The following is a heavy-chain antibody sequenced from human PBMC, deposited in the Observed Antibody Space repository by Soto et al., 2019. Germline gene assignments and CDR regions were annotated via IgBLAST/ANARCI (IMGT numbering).Heavy chain of an antibody. CDR2: IYYSGIT. V-gene: IGHV4-59*01. Sequence: PSETLSLTCTVSGGSLSSYYWSWIRQPPGKGLEWIGHIYYSGITDYNPSLKSRVTISVDTSKSQFSLKLSSVTAADTAVYYCARGGGVYYFDYWGQGTLVTVSS. J-gene: IGHJ4*02. D-gene: IGHD2-8*02. CDR3: ARGGGVYYFDY. CDR1: GGSLSSYY.